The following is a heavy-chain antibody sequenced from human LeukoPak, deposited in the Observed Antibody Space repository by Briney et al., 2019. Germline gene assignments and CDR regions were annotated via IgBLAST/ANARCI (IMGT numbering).Heavy chain of an antibody. D-gene: IGHD2-2*01. CDR2: IRYDGSNK. V-gene: IGHV3-30*02. J-gene: IGHJ4*02. CDR1: GFTFSSYG. Sequence: GGSLRLSCAASGFTFSSYGMHWVRQAPGKGLEWVAFIRYDGSNKYYADSVKGRFTISRDNSKNTLYLQMNSLRAGDTAVYYCAKGDIVVVPAAPIDYWGQGTLVTVSS. CDR3: AKGDIVVVPAAPIDY.